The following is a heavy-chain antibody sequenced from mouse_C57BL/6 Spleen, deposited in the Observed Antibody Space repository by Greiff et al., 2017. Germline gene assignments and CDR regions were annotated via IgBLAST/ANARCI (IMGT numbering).Heavy chain of an antibody. CDR1: GFTFSDYY. CDR3: ARWGSLYAMDY. D-gene: IGHD6-2*01. J-gene: IGHJ4*01. CDR2: ISNGGGST. V-gene: IGHV5-12*01. Sequence: EVQLQESGGGLVQPGGSLKLSCAASGFTFSDYYMYWVRQTPEKRLEWVAYISNGGGSTYYPDTVKGRFTISRDNAKNTLYLQMSRLKSEDTAMYYCARWGSLYAMDYWGQGTSVTVSS.